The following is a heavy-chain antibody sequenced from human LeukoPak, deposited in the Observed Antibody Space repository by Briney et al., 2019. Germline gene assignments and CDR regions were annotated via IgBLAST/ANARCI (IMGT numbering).Heavy chain of an antibody. CDR1: GGSISSYY. CDR3: ARDDTRSSSSYYYYGMDV. CDR2: IYTSGST. D-gene: IGHD6-6*01. V-gene: IGHV4-4*07. J-gene: IGHJ6*02. Sequence: SEILSLTCTVSGGSISSYYWSWIRQPAGKGLEWIGRIYTSGSTNYNPSLKSRVTMSVDTSKNQSSLKLSSVTAADTAVYYCARDDTRSSSSYYYYGMDVWGQGTTVTVSS.